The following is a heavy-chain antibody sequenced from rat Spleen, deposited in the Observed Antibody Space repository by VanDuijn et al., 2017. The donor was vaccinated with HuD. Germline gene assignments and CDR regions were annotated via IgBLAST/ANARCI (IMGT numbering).Heavy chain of an antibody. J-gene: IGHJ3*01. V-gene: IGHV5-25*01. Sequence: EVQLVESGGGIVQPGRAMKLSCAASGFTFSNYDMAWVRQAPKKGLEWVAFITSDGTNINYRDSVKGRFTISRDNAKSTLYLQVDSLRSEDTATYYCARGTRNYSSYGGFVYWGQGTLVTVSS. CDR3: ARGTRNYSSYGGFVY. CDR1: GFTFSNYD. CDR2: ITSDGTNI. D-gene: IGHD1-2*01.